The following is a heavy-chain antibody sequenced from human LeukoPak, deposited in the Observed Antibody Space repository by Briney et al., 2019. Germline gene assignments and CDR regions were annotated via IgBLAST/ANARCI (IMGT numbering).Heavy chain of an antibody. J-gene: IGHJ3*02. CDR2: IYSGGST. D-gene: IGHD4-17*01. CDR1: GFTVSSNY. V-gene: IGHV3-53*01. Sequence: PGGSLRLSCAASGFTVSSNYMSWVRQAPGKGLEWVSVIYSGGSTYYADSVKGRFTISRDNSKNTLYLQMNSLRAEDTAVYYCARGCPGDCGDNEDDAFDIWGQGTMVTVSS. CDR3: ARGCPGDCGDNEDDAFDI.